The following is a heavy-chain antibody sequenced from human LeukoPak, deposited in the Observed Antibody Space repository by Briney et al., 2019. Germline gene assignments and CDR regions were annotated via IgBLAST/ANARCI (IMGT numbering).Heavy chain of an antibody. CDR2: IYYSGST. CDR3: AIFVPRIQLWLGLSY. V-gene: IGHV4-59*01. D-gene: IGHD5-18*01. J-gene: IGHJ4*02. Sequence: SETLSLTCTVSGGSISSYYWSWIRQPPGKGLEWIGYIYYSGSTNYNPSLKSRVTISVDTSKNQFSLKLSSVTAADTAVYYCAIFVPRIQLWLGLSYWGQGTLVTVSS. CDR1: GGSISSYY.